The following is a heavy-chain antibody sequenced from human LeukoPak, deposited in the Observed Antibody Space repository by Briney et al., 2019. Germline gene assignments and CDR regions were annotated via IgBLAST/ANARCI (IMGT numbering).Heavy chain of an antibody. J-gene: IGHJ4*02. CDR1: GGSINSYF. CDR3: ARQEGGIVGPY. V-gene: IGHV4-4*07. D-gene: IGHD1-26*01. Sequence: SETLSLTCTVPGGSINSYFWTWIRQPAGKGLEWIGRIYTGGSTNYNPSRKSRVNMSVDTPKNQFSLELNSVTAADTAVYHCARQEGGIVGPYWGQGTMVTDSS. CDR2: IYTGGST.